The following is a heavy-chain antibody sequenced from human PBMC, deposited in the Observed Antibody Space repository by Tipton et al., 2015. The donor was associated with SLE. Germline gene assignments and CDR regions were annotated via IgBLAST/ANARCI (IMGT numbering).Heavy chain of an antibody. Sequence: GSLRLSCAASGFTFSSYSMNWVRQAPGKGLEWVSSISSSSSYIYYADSVKGRFTISRDNAKNSLYLQMNSLRAEDTAVYYCARVRCSGGSCYEAFDIWGQGTMVTVSS. CDR1: GFTFSSYS. CDR2: ISSSSSYI. D-gene: IGHD2-15*01. J-gene: IGHJ3*02. CDR3: ARVRCSGGSCYEAFDI. V-gene: IGHV3-21*01.